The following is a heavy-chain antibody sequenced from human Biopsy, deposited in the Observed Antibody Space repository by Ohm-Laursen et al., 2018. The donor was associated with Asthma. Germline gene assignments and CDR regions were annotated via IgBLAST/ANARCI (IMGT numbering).Heavy chain of an antibody. CDR3: ARGYSGSDRIVYYYSGLEV. D-gene: IGHD5-12*01. J-gene: IGHJ6*02. Sequence: GSSVKVSCKASGDSFSNYAISWVRQAPGQGLEWMGGLIPALGTPDHAQMFEGRVTITADESTSTAYMELSSLSSEDTAVYYCARGYSGSDRIVYYYSGLEVWGQGTTGTVSS. CDR1: GDSFSNYA. V-gene: IGHV1-69*01. CDR2: LIPALGTP.